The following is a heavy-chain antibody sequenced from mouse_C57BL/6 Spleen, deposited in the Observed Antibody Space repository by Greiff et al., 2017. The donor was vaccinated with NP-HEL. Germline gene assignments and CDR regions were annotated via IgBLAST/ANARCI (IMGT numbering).Heavy chain of an antibody. Sequence: EVKVEESGGGLVKPGGSLKLSCAASGFTFSDYGMHWVRQAPEKGLEWVAYISSGSSTIYYADTVKGRFTISRDNAKNTLFLQMTSLRSEDTAMYYCARGDYDVSWFAYWGQGTLVTVSA. D-gene: IGHD2-4*01. V-gene: IGHV5-17*01. CDR3: ARGDYDVSWFAY. J-gene: IGHJ3*01. CDR1: GFTFSDYG. CDR2: ISSGSSTI.